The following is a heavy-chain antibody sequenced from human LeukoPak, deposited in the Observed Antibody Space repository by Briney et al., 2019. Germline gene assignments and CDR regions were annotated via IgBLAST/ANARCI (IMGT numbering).Heavy chain of an antibody. J-gene: IGHJ4*02. D-gene: IGHD4-17*01. Sequence: ASVKVSCKASGYTLTSYGISWVRQAPGQGLEWMGWISAYNGNTNYAQKLQGRVTMTTDTSTSTAYMELRSLRSDDTAVYYCARVGTYTYGDYYFDYWGQGTLVTVSS. CDR1: GYTLTSYG. CDR3: ARVGTYTYGDYYFDY. CDR2: ISAYNGNT. V-gene: IGHV1-18*01.